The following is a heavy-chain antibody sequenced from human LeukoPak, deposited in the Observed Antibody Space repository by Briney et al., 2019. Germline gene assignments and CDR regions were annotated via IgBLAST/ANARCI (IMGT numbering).Heavy chain of an antibody. V-gene: IGHV3-33*01. CDR3: ARGYYYDSSGYYPFDY. J-gene: IGHJ4*02. Sequence: GGSLRLSCAASGFTFSSYGMHWVRQAPGKGLEWVAVIWYDGSNKYYADSVKGRFTISRDNSKNTLYLQINSLRAEDTAVYYCARGYYYDSSGYYPFDYWGQGTLVTVSS. D-gene: IGHD3-22*01. CDR2: IWYDGSNK. CDR1: GFTFSSYG.